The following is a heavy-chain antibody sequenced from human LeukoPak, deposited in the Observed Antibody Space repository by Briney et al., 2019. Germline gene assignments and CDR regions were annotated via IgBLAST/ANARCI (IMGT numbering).Heavy chain of an antibody. V-gene: IGHV4-59*01. CDR1: GGSISSYY. J-gene: IGHJ6*02. CDR2: IYYSGST. CDR3: ARDVQLWGRSYGMDV. D-gene: IGHD5-18*01. Sequence: SETQSLTCTVSGGSISSYYWSWIRQPPGKGLEWIGYIYYSGSTNYNPSLKSRVTISVDTSKNQFSLKLSSVTAADTAVYYCARDVQLWGRSYGMDVWGQGTTVTVSS.